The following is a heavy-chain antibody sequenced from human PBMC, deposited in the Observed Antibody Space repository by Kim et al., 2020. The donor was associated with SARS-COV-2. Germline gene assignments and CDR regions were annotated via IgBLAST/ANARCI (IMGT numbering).Heavy chain of an antibody. Sequence: ASVKVSCKASGYTFTSYYMHWVRQAPGQGLEWMGIINPSGGSTSYAQKFQGRVTMTRDTSTSTVYMELSSLRSEDTAVYYCARDPRITMVRGALADYWGQGTLVTVSS. CDR1: GYTFTSYY. CDR2: INPSGGST. D-gene: IGHD3-10*01. V-gene: IGHV1-46*01. CDR3: ARDPRITMVRGALADY. J-gene: IGHJ4*02.